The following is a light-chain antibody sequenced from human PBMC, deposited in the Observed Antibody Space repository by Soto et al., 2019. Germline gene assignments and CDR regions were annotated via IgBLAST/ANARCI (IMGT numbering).Light chain of an antibody. CDR3: QQRSNWPLT. V-gene: IGKV3-11*02. J-gene: IGKJ4*01. CDR2: DTS. CDR1: ESVVRY. Sequence: EIVLTHSPVTLSLSPGDTATLSCRASESVVRYLAWYQQKPGQAPRLLMYDTSKRATGIPARFSGSGYGRDFTLTISSLEPEDFAVYYCQQRSNWPLTFGGGTKVEIK.